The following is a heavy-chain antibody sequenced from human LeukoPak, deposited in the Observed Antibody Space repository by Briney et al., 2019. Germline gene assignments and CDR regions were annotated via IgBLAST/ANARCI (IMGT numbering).Heavy chain of an antibody. Sequence: PGGSLRLSCAASGFTFSKYWMLWVRQAPGMGLEGVSRINTDGTVTTYADSVKGRFTVSRDNADNTMFLQMNSVRDEDTAVYYCATKQWLAPPPDSWGQGTPVTVSS. CDR1: GFTFSKYW. D-gene: IGHD6-19*01. CDR3: ATKQWLAPPPDS. V-gene: IGHV3-74*01. CDR2: INTDGTVT. J-gene: IGHJ4*02.